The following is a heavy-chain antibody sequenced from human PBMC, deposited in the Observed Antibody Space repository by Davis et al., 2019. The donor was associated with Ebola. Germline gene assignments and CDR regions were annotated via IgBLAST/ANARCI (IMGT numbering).Heavy chain of an antibody. CDR2: ISSSSSYI. J-gene: IGHJ4*02. V-gene: IGHV3-21*04. CDR3: ARDPSSGWYPYFDY. D-gene: IGHD6-19*01. Sequence: GESLKISCAASGFTFSSYAMHWVRQAPGKGLEWVSSISSSSSYIYYADSVKGRFTISRDNSKNTLYLQMNSLRAEDTAVYYCARDPSSGWYPYFDYWGQGTLVTVSS. CDR1: GFTFSSYA.